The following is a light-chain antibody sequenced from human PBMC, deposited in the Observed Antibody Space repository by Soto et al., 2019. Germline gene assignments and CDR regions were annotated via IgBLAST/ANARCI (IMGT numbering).Light chain of an antibody. CDR1: QSVGSY. CDR3: QQYTDRPRT. J-gene: IGKJ1*01. Sequence: EIVLTQSPATLSLSPGERATLSCRASQSVGSYLAWYQQKPGQAPRLLIYDASKRATGIPARFSGSGSGTDFTLTISSLEPEDFAVYFCQQYTDRPRTFGQGTKVEFK. V-gene: IGKV3-11*01. CDR2: DAS.